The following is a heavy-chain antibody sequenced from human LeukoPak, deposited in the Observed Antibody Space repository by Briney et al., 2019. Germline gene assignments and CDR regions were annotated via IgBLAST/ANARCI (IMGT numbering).Heavy chain of an antibody. CDR1: GDTVTSYG. CDR3: ARDRGSGGGARGIDY. D-gene: IGHD1-26*01. CDR2: SSAYNGNT. J-gene: IGHJ4*02. V-gene: IGHV1-18*01. Sequence: ASVRVSCKASGDTVTSYGICGVRQAPGQWLEWMGWSSAYNGNTNYAQKLQGRVTMTTDTSTSTAYMELRSLRSDDTAVYYCARDRGSGGGARGIDYWGQGTLVTVSS.